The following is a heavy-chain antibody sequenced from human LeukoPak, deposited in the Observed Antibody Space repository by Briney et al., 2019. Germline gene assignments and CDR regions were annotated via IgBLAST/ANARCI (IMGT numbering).Heavy chain of an antibody. CDR3: AREAYNAFDY. CDR2: ISSSSSII. CDR1: GFTFSSYN. J-gene: IGHJ4*02. V-gene: IGHV3-48*02. Sequence: GGSLRLSCAASGFTFSSYNMNWVRQAPGKGLEWVSYISSSSSIIYYADSVKGRFTISRDNAKNSLYLQMDSLRDEDTAVYYCAREAYNAFDYWARGTLVTVSS. D-gene: IGHD1-1*01.